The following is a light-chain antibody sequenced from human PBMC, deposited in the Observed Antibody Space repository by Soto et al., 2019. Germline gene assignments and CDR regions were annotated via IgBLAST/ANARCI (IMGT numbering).Light chain of an antibody. V-gene: IGLV2-14*03. CDR2: DVN. CDR1: SSDIGAYNF. J-gene: IGLJ2*01. Sequence: QSALTRPASVSGSPGQSITISCTGTSSDIGAYNFVSWYQQHPGKAPKLMLYDVNIRPSGVSNRFSGSKSGNTASLTISGLQAEDEADYYCTSLTTSTTMIFGGGTKVTVL. CDR3: TSLTTSTTMI.